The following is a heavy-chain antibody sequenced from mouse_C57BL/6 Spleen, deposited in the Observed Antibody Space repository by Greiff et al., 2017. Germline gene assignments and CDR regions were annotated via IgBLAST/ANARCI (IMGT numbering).Heavy chain of an antibody. CDR3: ARKSYDYPYYFDY. V-gene: IGHV1-54*01. CDR2: INPGSGGT. CDR1: GYAFTNYL. J-gene: IGHJ2*01. Sequence: QVQLKESGAELVRPGTSVKVSCKASGYAFTNYLIEWVKQRPGQGLEWIGVINPGSGGTNYNEKFKGKATLTADKSSSPAYMQLSSLTSEDSAVYFCARKSYDYPYYFDYWGQGTTLTVSS. D-gene: IGHD2-4*01.